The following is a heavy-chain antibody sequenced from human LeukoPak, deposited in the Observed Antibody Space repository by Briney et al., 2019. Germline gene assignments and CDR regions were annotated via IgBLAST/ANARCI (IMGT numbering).Heavy chain of an antibody. J-gene: IGHJ4*02. V-gene: IGHV4-61*02. CDR1: GGSISSGSYY. Sequence: SETLSLTCTVSGGSISSGSYYWSWIGQPAGKGLEWIVRIYTSGSNNYNPSLKSRVTISVDTSKNQFSLKLSSVTAADTAVYYCARETRPDFWSGYFSYFDYWGQGTLVTVSS. CDR2: IYTSGSN. D-gene: IGHD3-3*01. CDR3: ARETRPDFWSGYFSYFDY.